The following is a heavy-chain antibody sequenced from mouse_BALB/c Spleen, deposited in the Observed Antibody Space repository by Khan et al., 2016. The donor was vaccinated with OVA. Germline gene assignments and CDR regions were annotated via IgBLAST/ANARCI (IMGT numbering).Heavy chain of an antibody. J-gene: IGHJ4*01. CDR2: INTYTGEP. V-gene: IGHV9-3-1*01. Sequence: QIQLVQSGPELKKPGETVKISCKASGYIFTSYGMNWVKQAPGKGLKWLGWINTYTGEPSYADDFTGRFVFSFETSARTAYLQINNLKNEDTATYFCARPPYFSYVMGYWGQGTSVTVSS. CDR3: ARPPYFSYVMGY. D-gene: IGHD2-10*01. CDR1: GYIFTSYG.